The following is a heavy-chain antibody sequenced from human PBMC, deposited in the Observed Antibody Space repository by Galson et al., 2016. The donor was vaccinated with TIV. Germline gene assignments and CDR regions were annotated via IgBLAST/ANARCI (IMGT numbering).Heavy chain of an antibody. CDR2: INHDGST. D-gene: IGHD2-2*01. CDR3: ARCRLVPPPVIQYVGRNWFHP. V-gene: IGHV4-34*01. CDR1: DGSLTNYY. J-gene: IGHJ5*02. Sequence: LSLTCVVNDGSLTNYYWSWIRQSPGKGLEWIGEINHDGSTGYMPPLKSPVTISVDTSKTQFSLELTSVPAADTAMYYCARCRLVPPPVIQYVGRNWFHPWGQGTLVTVSS.